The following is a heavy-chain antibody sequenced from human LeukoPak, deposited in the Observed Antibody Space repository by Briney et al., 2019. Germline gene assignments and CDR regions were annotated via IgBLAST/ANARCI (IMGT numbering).Heavy chain of an antibody. D-gene: IGHD5-18*01. CDR3: ARDQGLTAPPPYGLDV. CDR2: IIPVLNIT. Sequence: SVKVSCKTSGGTFSSSAITWVRQAPGQGLEWMGRIIPVLNITTYAQKFQGRVTITADASTSTVYMELSSLRSEETAVYYCARDQGLTAPPPYGLDVWGQGTTVIVSS. V-gene: IGHV1-69*04. CDR1: GGTFSSSA. J-gene: IGHJ6*02.